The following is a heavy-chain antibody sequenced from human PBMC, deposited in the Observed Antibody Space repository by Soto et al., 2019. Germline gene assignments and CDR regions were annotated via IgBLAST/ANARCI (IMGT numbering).Heavy chain of an antibody. J-gene: IGHJ5*02. CDR2: INSDGSSP. V-gene: IGHV3-74*01. CDR1: GFPFISYW. CDR3: ARAFYCSSTSCYYGGNWFDP. Sequence: EVQLVESGGGLVQPGGSLRFPCAALGFPFISYWMHWVRQAPGKGWVWVSGINSDGSSPSYADSVKGRFTISRDNAKNTLYLQMNSLRAEDTAVYYCARAFYCSSTSCYYGGNWFDPWGQGTLVTVSS. D-gene: IGHD2-2*01.